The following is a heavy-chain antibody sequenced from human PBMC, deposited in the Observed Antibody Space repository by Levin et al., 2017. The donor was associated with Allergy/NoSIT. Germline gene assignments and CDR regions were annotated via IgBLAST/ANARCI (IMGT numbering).Heavy chain of an antibody. J-gene: IGHJ5*02. D-gene: IGHD6-19*01. CDR2: INTDGSEK. Sequence: GESLKISCAASGFIFRSYWMSWVRQAPGKGLEWVANINTDGSEKYYVDSVKGRFTISRDNDKNSLYLQMNSLRAEDTAVYCGTSPSGWCAAWGQGTLVTVSS. V-gene: IGHV3-7*01. CDR3: TSPSGWCAA. CDR1: GFIFRSYW.